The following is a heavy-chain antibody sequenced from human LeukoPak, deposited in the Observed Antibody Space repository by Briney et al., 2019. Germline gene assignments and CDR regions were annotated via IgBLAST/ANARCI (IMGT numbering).Heavy chain of an antibody. Sequence: GGSLRLSCAASGFTFSSYWMSWVRQAPGKGLEWVANIKQDGSEKYYVDSVKGRFTISRDNAKNSLYLQMNSLRAEDTAVYYCAKMRVGGLRGGSFDYWGQGTLVTVSS. CDR1: GFTFSSYW. V-gene: IGHV3-7*01. CDR2: IKQDGSEK. CDR3: AKMRVGGLRGGSFDY. J-gene: IGHJ4*02. D-gene: IGHD3-16*01.